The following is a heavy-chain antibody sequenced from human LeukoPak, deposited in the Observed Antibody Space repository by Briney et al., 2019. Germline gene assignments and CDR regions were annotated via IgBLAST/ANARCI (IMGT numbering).Heavy chain of an antibody. D-gene: IGHD1-26*01. CDR1: GGTFSSYA. V-gene: IGHV1-69*01. CDR2: IIPIFGTA. CDR3: ALLRVGATTYDAFDI. J-gene: IGHJ3*02. Sequence: SVKVSCKASGGTFSSYAISWVRQAPGQGLEWMGGIIPIFGTANYAQKFQGRVTITADESTSTAYMELSSPRSEDTAVYYCALLRVGATTYDAFDIWGQGTMVTVSS.